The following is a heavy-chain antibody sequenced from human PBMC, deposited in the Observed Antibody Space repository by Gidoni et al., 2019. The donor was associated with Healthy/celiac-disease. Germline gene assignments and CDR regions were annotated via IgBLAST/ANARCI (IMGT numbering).Heavy chain of an antibody. D-gene: IGHD2-2*01. J-gene: IGHJ6*02. CDR3: ARGRIVVVPAARGNYYYGMDV. CDR1: GGSFSGYY. CDR2: INHSGST. Sequence: QVQLQQWGAGLLKPSETLSLTCAVYGGSFSGYYWSWIRQPPGKGLEWIGEINHSGSTNYNPSLKSRVTISVDTSKNQFSLKLSSVTAADTAVYYCARGRIVVVPAARGNYYYGMDVWGQGTTVTVSS. V-gene: IGHV4-34*01.